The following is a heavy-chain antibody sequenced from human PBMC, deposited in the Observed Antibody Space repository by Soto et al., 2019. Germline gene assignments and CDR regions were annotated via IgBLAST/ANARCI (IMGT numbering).Heavy chain of an antibody. J-gene: IGHJ6*02. CDR3: ARIFGGHGSDYGMDV. CDR2: IDWDDDK. D-gene: IGHD3-10*01. V-gene: IGHV2-70*01. CDR1: GFSLSTSGMC. Sequence: GSGPTLVNPTQTLTLTCTFSGFSLSTSGMCVSWIRQPPGKALEWLALIDWDDDKYYSTSLKTRLTISKDTSKNQVVLTMTNMDPVDTATYYCARIFGGHGSDYGMDVWGQRTTVTVSS.